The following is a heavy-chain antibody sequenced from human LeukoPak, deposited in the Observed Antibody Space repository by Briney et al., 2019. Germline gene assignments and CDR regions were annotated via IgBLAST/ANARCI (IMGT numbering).Heavy chain of an antibody. CDR3: VRGGHRLRASRNNFYYFNMDV. V-gene: IGHV5-51*01. J-gene: IGHJ6*02. D-gene: IGHD3-16*01. CDR2: IYPADFDT. Sequence: TGESLKISCEGSGYTFNTYWIGWVRQMPGKGLEWIGIIYPADFDTRYSPSFQGQVTMSADRSISTAYLQWNNLKASDTATYYCVRGGHRLRASRNNFYYFNMDVWGHGTTVTVSS. CDR1: GYTFNTYW.